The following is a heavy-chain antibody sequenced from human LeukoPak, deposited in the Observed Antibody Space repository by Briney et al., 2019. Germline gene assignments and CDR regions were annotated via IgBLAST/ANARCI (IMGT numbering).Heavy chain of an antibody. CDR2: INHSGST. CDR1: GGSISSYY. CDR3: ARRRSGSSFLRRGYFDY. J-gene: IGHJ4*02. D-gene: IGHD1-26*01. Sequence: PSETLSLTCTVSGGSISSYYWSWIRQPPGKGLEWIGEINHSGSTNYNPSLKSRVTISVDTSKNQFSLKLSSVTAADTAVYYCARRRSGSSFLRRGYFDYWGQGTLVTVSS. V-gene: IGHV4-34*01.